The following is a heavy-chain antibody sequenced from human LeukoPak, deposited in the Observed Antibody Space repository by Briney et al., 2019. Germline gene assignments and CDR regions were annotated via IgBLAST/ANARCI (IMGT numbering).Heavy chain of an antibody. Sequence: SETLSLTCTVSGGSINNYYWSWLRQPPGKGLEWIGYIHYSGSTNYNFSLKSRVTISVDTSKSQFSLKLSSVTAADTAVYHCARGAGWYEYWGQGTLVTVSS. D-gene: IGHD6-19*01. CDR2: IHYSGST. V-gene: IGHV4-59*01. CDR3: ARGAGWYEY. J-gene: IGHJ4*02. CDR1: GGSINNYY.